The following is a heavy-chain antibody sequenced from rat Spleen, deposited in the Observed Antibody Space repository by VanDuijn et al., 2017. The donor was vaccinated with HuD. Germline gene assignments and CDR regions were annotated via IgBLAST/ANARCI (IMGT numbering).Heavy chain of an antibody. CDR3: ATRDGGYPG. D-gene: IGHD1-11*01. Sequence: EVQLVESGGGLVQPGGSMKLSCAASGFTFSNYDMAWVRQAPTKGLEWVASINFDGSGTYYRDSVKGRFTISRDNAKSTLYLQMDSLRSEDTATYYCATRDGGYPGWGQGTLVTVSS. J-gene: IGHJ3*01. CDR1: GFTFSNYD. CDR2: INFDGSGT. V-gene: IGHV5-25*01.